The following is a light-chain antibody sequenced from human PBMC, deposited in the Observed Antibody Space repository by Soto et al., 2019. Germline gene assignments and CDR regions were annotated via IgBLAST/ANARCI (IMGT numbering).Light chain of an antibody. J-gene: IGKJ4*01. CDR1: QSVSTY. Sequence: EIVFTQSPIILSLSPGERATFSCRASQSVSTYLAWYQQKPGQAPRLLIYDASNRATGIPARFSGSGSGTDFTLTISSLEPEDFAVYYCQQRSNWPPLFGGGTKVDIK. CDR3: QQRSNWPPL. CDR2: DAS. V-gene: IGKV3-11*01.